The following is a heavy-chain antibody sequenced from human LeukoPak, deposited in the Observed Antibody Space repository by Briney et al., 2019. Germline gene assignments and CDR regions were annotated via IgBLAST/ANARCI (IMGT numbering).Heavy chain of an antibody. Sequence: GGSLRLSCAASGFTFSSYSMNWVRQAPGKGLEWVSYNSSSSSTIYYADSVKGRFTISRDNAKNSLYLQMNSLRAEDTAVYYCARDLSVAYCGGDCYSFLDYWGQGTLVTVSS. V-gene: IGHV3-48*01. CDR3: ARDLSVAYCGGDCYSFLDY. J-gene: IGHJ4*02. D-gene: IGHD2-21*01. CDR2: NSSSSSTI. CDR1: GFTFSSYS.